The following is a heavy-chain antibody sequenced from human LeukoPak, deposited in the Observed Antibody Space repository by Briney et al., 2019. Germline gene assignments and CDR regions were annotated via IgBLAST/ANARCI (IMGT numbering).Heavy chain of an antibody. D-gene: IGHD3-22*01. CDR1: GFTFSSYA. V-gene: IGHV3-23*01. CDR2: ISGSGGST. Sequence: GGSLRLSCAASGFTFSSYAMSWVRQAPGKGLEWVSAISGSGGSTYYADSVKGRFTISRDNSKNTMYLQMNSLIAEDTAVYYRAKGASITMIVVVIYMDVWGKGTTVTVSS. J-gene: IGHJ6*03. CDR3: AKGASITMIVVVIYMDV.